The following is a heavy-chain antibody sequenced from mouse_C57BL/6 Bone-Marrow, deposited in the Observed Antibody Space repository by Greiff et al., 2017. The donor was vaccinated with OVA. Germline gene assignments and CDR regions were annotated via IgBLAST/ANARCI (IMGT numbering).Heavy chain of an antibody. Sequence: VQLKQSGPELVKPGASVKISCKASGYSFTDYNMNWVKQSNGKSLEWIGVINPNYGTTSYNQKFKGKATLTVDQSSSTAYMQLNSLTSEDSAVYYCARGYSNRYYYAMDYWGQGTSVTVSS. D-gene: IGHD2-5*01. CDR2: INPNYGTT. CDR1: GYSFTDYN. V-gene: IGHV1-39*01. CDR3: ARGYSNRYYYAMDY. J-gene: IGHJ4*01.